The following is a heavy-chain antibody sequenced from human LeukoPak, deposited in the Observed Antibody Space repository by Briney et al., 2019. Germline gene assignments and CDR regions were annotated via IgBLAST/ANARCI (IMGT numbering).Heavy chain of an antibody. CDR1: GFTFSSYS. CDR3: AGTAAYGDYSKYNWFDP. V-gene: IGHV3-48*01. Sequence: GGSLRLSCAASGFTFSSYSMNWVRQAPGKGLEWVSYISSSSSTIYYADSVKGRFTISRDNAKNSLYLQMNSLRAEDTAVYYCAGTAAYGDYSKYNWFDPWGQGTLVTVSS. J-gene: IGHJ5*02. CDR2: ISSSSSTI. D-gene: IGHD4-17*01.